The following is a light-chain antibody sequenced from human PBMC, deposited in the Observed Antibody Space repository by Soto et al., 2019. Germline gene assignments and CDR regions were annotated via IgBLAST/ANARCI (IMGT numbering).Light chain of an antibody. CDR2: DTS. Sequence: MTQSPSTLSASPGEGVTLSCRANQGISATLAWYQHKPGQTPKLLIYDTSTWATGVPARFSGSRSGTEFTLTISSLQSEDFAIYYCQPFNSWPLTFGGGTKVDI. J-gene: IGKJ4*01. V-gene: IGKV3-15*01. CDR1: QGISAT. CDR3: QPFNSWPLT.